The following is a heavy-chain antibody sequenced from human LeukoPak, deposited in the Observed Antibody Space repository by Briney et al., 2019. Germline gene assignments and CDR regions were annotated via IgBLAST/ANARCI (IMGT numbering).Heavy chain of an antibody. D-gene: IGHD3/OR15-3a*01. V-gene: IGHV3-23*01. Sequence: GGSLRLSCAASGFTFSSYALSWVRQAPGKGLEWVSAINYSGGTTYYADSVKGRSTISRDNSKYTLYLQMNSLRVEDTAVYFCAKVGTWTYWGQGTLVTVSS. CDR2: INYSGGTT. CDR1: GFTFSSYA. CDR3: AKVGTWTY. J-gene: IGHJ4*02.